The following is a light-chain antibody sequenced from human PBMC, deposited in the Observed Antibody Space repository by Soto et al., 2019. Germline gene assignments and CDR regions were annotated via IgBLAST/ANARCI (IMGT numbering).Light chain of an antibody. V-gene: IGKV3-15*01. CDR3: QQYKNWPLT. Sequence: EIVMTQSPATLSVSPGERATLSCRASQSVSSNLAWYQKKSGQAPRLLIFGASTRATGIPARFGGSGSGTEFTLTISSLQSEVFAVYYCQQYKNWPLTFGGGTKVEIK. CDR1: QSVSSN. CDR2: GAS. J-gene: IGKJ4*01.